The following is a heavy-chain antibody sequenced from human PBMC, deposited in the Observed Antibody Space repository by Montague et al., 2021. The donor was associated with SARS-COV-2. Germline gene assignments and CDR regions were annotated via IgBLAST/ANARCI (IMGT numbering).Heavy chain of an antibody. CDR2: IWYDGSNK. V-gene: IGHV3-33*08. Sequence: SLRLSCAASGFTFSSYGMHWVRQAPGKGLEWVAVIWYDGSNKYYADSVKGRFTISRDNSKNTLYLQMNSLRAEDTAVYYCAREGELRYYYYYYGMDVWGQGTTVTVSS. CDR1: GFTFSSYG. J-gene: IGHJ6*02. CDR3: AREGELRYYYYYYGMDV. D-gene: IGHD3-3*01.